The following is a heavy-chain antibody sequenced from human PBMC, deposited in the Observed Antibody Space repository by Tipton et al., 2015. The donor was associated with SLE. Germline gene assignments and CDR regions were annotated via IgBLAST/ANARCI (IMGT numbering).Heavy chain of an antibody. J-gene: IGHJ4*02. CDR2: INHSGST. V-gene: IGHV4-34*01. CDR3: ASRRTGSGWFPWNY. Sequence: TLSLTCAVYGGSFSAYYWSWIRQPPGKGLEWIGEINHSGSTNYNPSLKSRVTISVDKSKNQFSLKLSSVTAADTAVYYCASRRTGSGWFPWNYWGQGTLVTVSS. D-gene: IGHD6-19*01. CDR1: GGSFSAYY.